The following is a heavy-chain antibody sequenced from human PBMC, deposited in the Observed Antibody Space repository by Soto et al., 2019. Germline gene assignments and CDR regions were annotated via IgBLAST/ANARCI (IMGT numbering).Heavy chain of an antibody. J-gene: IGHJ4*02. D-gene: IGHD4-17*01. V-gene: IGHV4-39*07. CDR1: GSSISSSGYY. Sequence: PSETLSLTCIVSGSSISSSGYYWGWIRQPPGKGLEWIASMFYNVGTYYNPSLKSRVTMTRDTSTSTVYMELSSLRSEDTAVYYCARDIPFYGGTHYDYWGQGTLVTVSS. CDR2: MFYNVGT. CDR3: ARDIPFYGGTHYDY.